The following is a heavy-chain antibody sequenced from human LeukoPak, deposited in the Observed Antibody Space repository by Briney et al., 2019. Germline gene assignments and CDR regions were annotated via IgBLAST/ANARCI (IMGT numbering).Heavy chain of an antibody. V-gene: IGHV4-4*07. CDR2: IYTSGST. D-gene: IGHD5-12*01. CDR3: ASEKATTGVFDY. J-gene: IGHJ4*02. Sequence: SESLSLTCTVSGGSISSYYWSWIRQPAGKGLEWIGRIYTSGSTNYNPSLKSRVTMSVDTSKNQFSLKLSSVTAADTAVYYWASEKATTGVFDYWGQGTLVTVSS. CDR1: GGSISSYY.